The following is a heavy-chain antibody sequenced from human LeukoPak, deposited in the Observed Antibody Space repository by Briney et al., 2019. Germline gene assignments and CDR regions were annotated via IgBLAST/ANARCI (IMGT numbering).Heavy chain of an antibody. J-gene: IGHJ4*02. V-gene: IGHV3-74*03. CDR1: GFTFSTYW. CDR3: ARDYAGSPDY. D-gene: IGHD3-10*01. Sequence: PGGSLRLSCTASGFTFSTYWINWVRQSQGKGLVWAALINGDGSTTTHADSVKGRFTISRDNAKNTAYLQMNSLRDEDTAVYYCARDYAGSPDYWGQGTLVTVSA. CDR2: INGDGSTT.